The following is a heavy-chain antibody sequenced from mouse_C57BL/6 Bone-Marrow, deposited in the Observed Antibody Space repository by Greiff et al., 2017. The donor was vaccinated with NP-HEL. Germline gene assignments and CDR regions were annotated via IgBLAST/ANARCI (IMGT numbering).Heavy chain of an antibody. Sequence: VQLQQSGAELVKPGASVKISCKASGYAFSSYWMNWVKQRPGKGLEWIGQIYPGDGDTNYNGKFKGKATLTADKSSSTAYMQLSSLTSEDSAVYFCARDVYYGNLYYAMDYWGQGTSVTVSS. J-gene: IGHJ4*01. CDR1: GYAFSSYW. D-gene: IGHD2-1*01. V-gene: IGHV1-80*01. CDR3: ARDVYYGNLYYAMDY. CDR2: IYPGDGDT.